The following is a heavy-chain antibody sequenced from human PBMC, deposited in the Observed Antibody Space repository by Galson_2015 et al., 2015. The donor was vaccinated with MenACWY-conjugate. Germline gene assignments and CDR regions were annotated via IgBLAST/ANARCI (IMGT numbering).Heavy chain of an antibody. V-gene: IGHV2-70*11. D-gene: IGHD3-22*01. Sequence: PALVKPTQTLTLTCTFSGFSLSTYEMCIYWVRQPPGKALEWLARIDWRGNKYYTPSLKTRLTISKDTSPNQVVLTMTNVDPVDTATYYCARMHIVLDATDAFDIWGQGTMVTVSS. CDR3: ARMHIVLDATDAFDI. CDR2: IDWRGNK. J-gene: IGHJ3*02. CDR1: GFSLSTYEMC.